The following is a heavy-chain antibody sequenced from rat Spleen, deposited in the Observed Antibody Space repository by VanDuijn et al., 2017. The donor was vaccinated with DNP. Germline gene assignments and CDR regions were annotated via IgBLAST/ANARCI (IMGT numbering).Heavy chain of an antibody. CDR3: ARPDA. V-gene: IGHV5-58*01. CDR1: GFTFSTYW. Sequence: EVQLVESGGGLVQPGRSLKLSCVASGFTFSTYWMFWVRQAPGKGLEWVASINTDGGNTYYPDSVKGRFTISRDNPKSTLYLQMDSLRSEDTATYFCARPDAWGQGVMVTVSS. J-gene: IGHJ2*01. CDR2: INTDGGNT.